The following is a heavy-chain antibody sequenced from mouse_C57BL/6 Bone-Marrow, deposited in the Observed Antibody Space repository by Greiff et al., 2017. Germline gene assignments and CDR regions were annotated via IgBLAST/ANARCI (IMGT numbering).Heavy chain of an antibody. CDR1: GFNIKDYY. J-gene: IGHJ4*01. CDR3: SGGFYYGMNYYAMDY. V-gene: IGHV14-2*01. CDR2: IDPEDGET. D-gene: IGHD1-1*01. Sequence: VQLQQSGAELVKPGASVKLSCTASGFNIKDYYMHWVKQRTEQGLEWIGRIDPEDGETKYAPKFQGKATITADTSSNTAYLRLSSLTSEDTAVYYCSGGFYYGMNYYAMDYWGQGTSVTVSS.